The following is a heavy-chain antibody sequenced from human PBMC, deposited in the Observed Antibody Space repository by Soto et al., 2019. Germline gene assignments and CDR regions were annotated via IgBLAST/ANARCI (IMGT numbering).Heavy chain of an antibody. CDR3: ARVHRDGYNFTIDY. Sequence: ASVKVSCKASGGTFSSYTISWVRQAPGQGLEWMGRIIPILGIANYAQKFQGRVTITADKSTSTAYMELSSLRSEDTAVYYCARVHRDGYNFTIDYWGQGTLVTVSS. J-gene: IGHJ4*02. D-gene: IGHD5-12*01. CDR2: IIPILGIA. CDR1: GGTFSSYT. V-gene: IGHV1-69*02.